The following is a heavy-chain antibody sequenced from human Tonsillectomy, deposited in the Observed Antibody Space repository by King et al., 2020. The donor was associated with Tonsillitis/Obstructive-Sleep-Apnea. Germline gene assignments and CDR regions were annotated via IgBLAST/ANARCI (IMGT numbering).Heavy chain of an antibody. CDR3: TRARNSYGYLSWFDT. Sequence: VQLVESGAEVKKPGESLKISCKASGYSFTNFWIGWVRQMPGKGLEWMGIIYPGDSDTKYSPSFQGQVTISADNSISTAYVQWSSLKASDTAFYYCTRARNSYGYLSWFDTWGQGTLVTVSS. CDR1: GYSFTNFW. CDR2: IYPGDSDT. V-gene: IGHV5-51*03. J-gene: IGHJ5*02. D-gene: IGHD5-18*01.